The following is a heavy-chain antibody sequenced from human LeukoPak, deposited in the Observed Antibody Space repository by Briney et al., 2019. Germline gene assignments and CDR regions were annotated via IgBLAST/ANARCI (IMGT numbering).Heavy chain of an antibody. D-gene: IGHD6-13*01. CDR3: AKGGSRHADY. V-gene: IGHV3-74*01. CDR2: INSEGSST. Sequence: GGSRRLSCAASGITFSSYWMHWVRQAPGKGLVWVSRINSEGSSTTYADSVKGRFTISRDNAKNTLYLQMNSLRAEDTAVYFCAKGGSRHADYWGQGTLVTVSS. J-gene: IGHJ4*02. CDR1: GITFSSYW.